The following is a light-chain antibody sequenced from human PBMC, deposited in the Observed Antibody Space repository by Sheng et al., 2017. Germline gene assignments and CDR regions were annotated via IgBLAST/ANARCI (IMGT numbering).Light chain of an antibody. V-gene: IGKV1-39*01. J-gene: IGKJ2*03. CDR1: QSISNY. CDR3: QQTYTTPRYS. CDR2: AAS. Sequence: DIQMTQSPSSLSASVGDRVTITCRASQSISNYLNWYQQKPGKAPKLLIYAASTLQSGVPSRFSGSGSGTDFTLTISSLQPEDFATYYCQQTYTTPRYSFGQGTNLEIK.